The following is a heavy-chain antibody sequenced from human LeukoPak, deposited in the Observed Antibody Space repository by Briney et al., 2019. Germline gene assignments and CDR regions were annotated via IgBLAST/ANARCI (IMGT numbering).Heavy chain of an antibody. CDR2: LPPDELGI. CDR1: GFTFTNYW. Sequence: GGSLRLSCAASGFTFTNYWMHWVRQAPGMGLVWVSRLPPDELGIIYADSVKGRFTVSRDNAKNTVYLQMNNLRVDDTAMYYCVGTIASRGSEYWGHGALVTVSS. V-gene: IGHV3-74*01. D-gene: IGHD6-6*01. J-gene: IGHJ4*01. CDR3: VGTIASRGSEY.